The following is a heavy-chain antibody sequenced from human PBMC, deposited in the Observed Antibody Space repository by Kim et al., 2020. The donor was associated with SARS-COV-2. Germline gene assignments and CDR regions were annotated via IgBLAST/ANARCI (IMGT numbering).Heavy chain of an antibody. J-gene: IGHJ4*02. Sequence: GGSLRLSCAASGFTFSSYSMNWVRQAPGKGLEWVSSISSSSSYIYYADSVKGRFTISRDNAKNSLYLQMNSLRAEDTAVYYCARGRGSPGIAAAQQSYWGQGTLVTVSS. V-gene: IGHV3-21*01. CDR1: GFTFSSYS. CDR3: ARGRGSPGIAAAQQSY. D-gene: IGHD6-13*01. CDR2: ISSSSSYI.